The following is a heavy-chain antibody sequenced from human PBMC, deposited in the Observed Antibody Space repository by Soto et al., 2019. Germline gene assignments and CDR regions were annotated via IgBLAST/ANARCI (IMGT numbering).Heavy chain of an antibody. J-gene: IGHJ4*02. D-gene: IGHD1-1*01. CDR1: GFSFSSYS. CDR3: ARNSVAGWNPFDY. Sequence: EVQLVESAGGLVQPGGSLRLSCAASGFSFSSYSMNWVRQAPGKGLEWVSYISSGSSTKSYADSVKGRFTISRDNAKNSLSLQMNSLRDEDTAVYYCARNSVAGWNPFDYWGQGTLVTVTS. CDR2: ISSGSSTK. V-gene: IGHV3-48*02.